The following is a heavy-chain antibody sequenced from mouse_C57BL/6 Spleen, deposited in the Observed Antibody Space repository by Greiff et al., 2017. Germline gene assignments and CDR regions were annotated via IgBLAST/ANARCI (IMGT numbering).Heavy chain of an antibody. Sequence: QVQLQQPGAELVKPGASVKLSCKASGYTFTSYWMQWVKQRPGQGLEWIGEIDPSDSYTNYNQKFKGKATLTVNTSSSTAYMQLSSLTSADSAVYDCARKTTVAGYFDYWGQGTTLTVSS. J-gene: IGHJ2*01. CDR2: IDPSDSYT. D-gene: IGHD1-1*01. V-gene: IGHV1-50*01. CDR1: GYTFTSYW. CDR3: ARKTTVAGYFDY.